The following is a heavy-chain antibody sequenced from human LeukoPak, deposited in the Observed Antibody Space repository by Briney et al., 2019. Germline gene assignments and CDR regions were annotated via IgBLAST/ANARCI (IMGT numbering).Heavy chain of an antibody. D-gene: IGHD3-22*01. CDR1: GGTFSSYA. J-gene: IGHJ4*02. V-gene: IGHV1-69*06. Sequence: SVKVSCKASGGTFSSYAISWVRQAPGQGLEWMGGIIPIFGTANYAQKFQGRVTITADKSTSTAYMELSSLRSEDTAVYYCARGDDSSGYYGGSYFDYWGQGTLVTVSS. CDR2: IIPIFGTA. CDR3: ARGDDSSGYYGGSYFDY.